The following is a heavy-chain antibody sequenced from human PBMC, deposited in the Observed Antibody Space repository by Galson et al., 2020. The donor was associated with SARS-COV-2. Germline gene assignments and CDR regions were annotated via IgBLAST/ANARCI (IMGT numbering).Heavy chain of an antibody. CDR1: GFTFSSYA. J-gene: IGHJ4*02. CDR3: ARELVDSIDY. V-gene: IGHV3-30*04. D-gene: IGHD2-15*01. Sequence: GGSLRLSCAASGFTFSSYAMHWVRQAPGKGLEWVAVISYDGSNKYYADSVKGRFTISRDNSKNTLYLQMNSLRAEDTAVYYCARELVDSIDYWGKGTLVDVSS. CDR2: ISYDGSNK.